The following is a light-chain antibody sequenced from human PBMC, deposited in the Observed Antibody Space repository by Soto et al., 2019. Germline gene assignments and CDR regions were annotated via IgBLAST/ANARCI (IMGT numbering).Light chain of an antibody. CDR1: QSVSSSY. J-gene: IGKJ1*01. CDR3: QQYGSSPRT. V-gene: IGKV3-20*01. CDR2: GAS. Sequence: EIVLTQSPGTLSLSPGERATLSCRASQSVSSSYLAWYQQKPGQAPRRLIYGASSRATGIPERFSGSGSGTDFTLTFRRLEPEDFAVYYCQQYGSSPRTFGQGTKVEIK.